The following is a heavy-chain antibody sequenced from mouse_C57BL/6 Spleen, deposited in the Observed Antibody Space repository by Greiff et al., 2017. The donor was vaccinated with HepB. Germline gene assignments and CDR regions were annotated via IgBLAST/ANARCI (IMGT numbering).Heavy chain of an antibody. CDR1: GYTFTSYW. V-gene: IGHV1-59*01. CDR3: AREGGNYFDD. CDR2: IDPSDSYT. D-gene: IGHD1-1*02. J-gene: IGHJ2*01. Sequence: QVQLQQPGAELVRPGTSVKLSCKASGYTFTSYWMHWVKQRPGQGLEWIGVIDPSDSYTNYNQKFKGKATLTVDTSSSTAYMQLSSLTSEDSAVYYCAREGGNYFDDWGQGTTLTVSS.